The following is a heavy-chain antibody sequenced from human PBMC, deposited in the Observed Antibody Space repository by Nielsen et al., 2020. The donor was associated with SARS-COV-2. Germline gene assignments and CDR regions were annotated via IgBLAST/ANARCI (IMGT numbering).Heavy chain of an antibody. CDR2: INPTNGGT. D-gene: IGHD4-17*01. Sequence: ASVKVSCKASGYTFISFYILWVRQAPGQGLEWMGLINPTNGGTTYAQKFQGRVTMTRDTSTSTVYMELSSLRSDDTAVYYCARWDYATASIYYWGQGTLVTVSS. CDR3: ARWDYATASIYY. V-gene: IGHV1-46*01. J-gene: IGHJ4*02. CDR1: GYTFISFY.